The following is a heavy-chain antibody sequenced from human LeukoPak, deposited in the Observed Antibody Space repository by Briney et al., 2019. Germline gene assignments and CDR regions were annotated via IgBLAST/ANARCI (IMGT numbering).Heavy chain of an antibody. D-gene: IGHD6-13*01. CDR3: ASPRIAAAGGGDY. J-gene: IGHJ4*02. V-gene: IGHV3-7*01. Sequence: GGSLRLSCAASGFTFRNYWMSWVRQAPGKGLEWVANINEDGSDKYSVDSVKGRFTISRDNAKNSVYLQLNSLRAEDTAVYYCASPRIAAAGGGDYWGQGTLVTVSS. CDR2: INEDGSDK. CDR1: GFTFRNYW.